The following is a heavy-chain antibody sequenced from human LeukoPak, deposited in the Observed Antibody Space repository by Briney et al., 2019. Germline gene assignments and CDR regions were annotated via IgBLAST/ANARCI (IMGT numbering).Heavy chain of an antibody. CDR2: IKGDGIST. Sequence: GGSLRLSCAASGFTFSSYWMHWVRHAPGQGLVWVSRIKGDGISTNYADSVKGRFTISRDIAKNTLYLQMNSLRAEDTGVYYCAKDHYWSIDYWGRGTLVTVSS. CDR3: AKDHYWSIDY. CDR1: GFTFSSYW. D-gene: IGHD3-3*01. V-gene: IGHV3-74*01. J-gene: IGHJ4*02.